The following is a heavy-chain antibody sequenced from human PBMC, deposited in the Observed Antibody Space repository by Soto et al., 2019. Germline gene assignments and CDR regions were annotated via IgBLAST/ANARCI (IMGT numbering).Heavy chain of an antibody. CDR3: ARVSPKQHQDWFDP. V-gene: IGHV3-53*01. D-gene: IGHD6-13*01. J-gene: IGHJ5*02. Sequence: GGSLRLSCAASGFTVSSNYMSWVRQAPGKGLEWVSVIYSGGSTYYADSVKGRFTISRDNSKNTLYLQMNSLRAEDTAVYYCARVSPKQHQDWFDPWGQGTLVTVSS. CDR1: GFTVSSNY. CDR2: IYSGGST.